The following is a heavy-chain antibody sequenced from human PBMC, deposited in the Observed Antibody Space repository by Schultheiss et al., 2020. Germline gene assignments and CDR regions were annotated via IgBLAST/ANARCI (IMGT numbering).Heavy chain of an antibody. D-gene: IGHD3-22*01. J-gene: IGHJ2*01. CDR1: GGSISSDTHY. V-gene: IGHV4-31*03. CDR3: ARSADYYDSSGYYYWYFDL. CDR2: IFYSGNT. Sequence: LRLSCTVSGGSISSDTHYWSWIRQYPGKGLEWIGYIFYSGNTYYNPSLKSRLSISVDTSKNHFSLNLSSVTAADTAVYYCARSADYYDSSGYYYWYFDLWGRGTLVTVSS.